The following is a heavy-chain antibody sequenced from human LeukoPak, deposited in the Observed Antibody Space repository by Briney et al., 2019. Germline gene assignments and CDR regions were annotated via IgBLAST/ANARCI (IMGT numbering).Heavy chain of an antibody. V-gene: IGHV3-7*02. CDR2: IKQDGSEK. J-gene: IGHJ1*01. D-gene: IGHD4-23*01. CDR1: GFTSSSYW. CDR3: ARVRDYGGKGTEYFQH. Sequence: GGSLRLSCAASGFTSSSYWMSWVRQAPEKGLEWVAKIKQDGSEKYYVDSVKGRFTISRDKAKNALYLQMNSLRAEDTAVYYCARVRDYGGKGTEYFQHWGQGTLVTVSS.